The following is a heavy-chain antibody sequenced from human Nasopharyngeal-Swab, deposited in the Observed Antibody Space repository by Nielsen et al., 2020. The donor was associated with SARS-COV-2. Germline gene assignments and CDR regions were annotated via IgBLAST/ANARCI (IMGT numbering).Heavy chain of an antibody. Sequence: SRQCPGKGPEGIAEFNHSGSTNYNPSLKSRVTISVDTSKNQFSLKLSSVTAADTAVYYCARGLSGIVPSPILGLGPYYSYYYMDVWGKGTTVTVSS. CDR3: ARGLSGIVPSPILGLGPYYSYYYMDV. CDR2: FNHSGST. J-gene: IGHJ6*03. V-gene: IGHV4-34*01. D-gene: IGHD2-2*01.